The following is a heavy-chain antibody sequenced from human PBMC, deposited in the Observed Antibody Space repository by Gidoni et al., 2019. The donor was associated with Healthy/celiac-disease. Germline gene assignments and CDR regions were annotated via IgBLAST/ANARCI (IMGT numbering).Heavy chain of an antibody. Sequence: VQLVESGGGLVQPGGSLILSCAASGFTFSSYWMSWVRQAPGKGLEWVANIKQDGSEKYYVDSVKGRFTISRDNAKNSLYLQMNSLRAEDTAVYYCARDENYIVGATAVDYWGQGTLVTVSS. D-gene: IGHD1-26*01. V-gene: IGHV3-7*03. CDR3: ARDENYIVGATAVDY. CDR2: IKQDGSEK. J-gene: IGHJ4*02. CDR1: GFTFSSYW.